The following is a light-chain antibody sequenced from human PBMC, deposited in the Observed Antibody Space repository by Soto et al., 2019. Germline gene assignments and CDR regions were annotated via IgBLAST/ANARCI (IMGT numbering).Light chain of an antibody. V-gene: IGKV3-11*01. J-gene: IGKJ4*01. CDR3: QHCSSWPLT. CDR2: DAS. CDR1: QSVSSY. Sequence: EIVLSQSPATLSLSPGARATVSCRASQSVSSYLAWYQQKPGQAPRLLISDASNRATGIPARFSGSGSGTDFTLTISSLEPEEFAVYYCQHCSSWPLTFGGGNKVEIK.